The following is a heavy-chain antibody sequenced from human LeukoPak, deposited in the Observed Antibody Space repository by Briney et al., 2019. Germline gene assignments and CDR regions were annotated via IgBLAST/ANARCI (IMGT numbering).Heavy chain of an antibody. Sequence: GGSLRLSCAASGFSFSNYWMYWVRQAPGKGLVCFSRINTDGSSTSYADSVTGRFTISRDDAKNTLYLQMNSLRTEDTAVYYCTISAPGKRYFDNWGQGTLVTVSS. D-gene: IGHD3-10*01. CDR3: TISAPGKRYFDN. J-gene: IGHJ4*02. V-gene: IGHV3-74*03. CDR2: INTDGSST. CDR1: GFSFSNYW.